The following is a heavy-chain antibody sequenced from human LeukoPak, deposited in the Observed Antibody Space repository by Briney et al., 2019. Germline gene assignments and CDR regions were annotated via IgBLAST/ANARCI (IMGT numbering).Heavy chain of an antibody. Sequence: GGSLRLSCAASGFTFSDYYMSWIRQAPGKGLEWVSYISSSGSTIYYADSVKGRFTISRDNAKNSLYLQMNSLRAEDTAVYYCAKDRYSSGVDYFDYWGQGTLVTVSS. CDR1: GFTFSDYY. CDR2: ISSSGSTI. D-gene: IGHD6-19*01. CDR3: AKDRYSSGVDYFDY. V-gene: IGHV3-11*01. J-gene: IGHJ4*02.